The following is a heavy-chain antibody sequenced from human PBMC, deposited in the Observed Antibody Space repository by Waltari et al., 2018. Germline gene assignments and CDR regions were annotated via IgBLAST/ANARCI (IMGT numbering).Heavy chain of an antibody. Sequence: EVQLVEPGGGWVQPGGSLSLPCAPAGFPFSNYDINWVRQAPGNGLEWVSYISSSGSAVYHADSVRGRFTISRDNAKNSLYLDMNSLRAEDTAVYFCVREMQRMFDYWGQGTLVTVSS. J-gene: IGHJ4*02. V-gene: IGHV3-48*03. CDR2: ISSSGSAV. CDR1: GFPFSNYD. CDR3: VREMQRMFDY.